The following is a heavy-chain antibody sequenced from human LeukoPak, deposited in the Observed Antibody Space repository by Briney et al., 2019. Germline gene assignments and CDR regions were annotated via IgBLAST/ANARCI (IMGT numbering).Heavy chain of an antibody. CDR2: IIPIFGTA. J-gene: IGHJ4*02. CDR1: GGTFSSYA. D-gene: IGHD2-2*01. Sequence: SVKVSCKASGGTFSSYAISWVRQAPGQGLEWTGGIIPIFGTANYAQKFQGRVTITADESTSTAYMELSSLRSEDTAVYYCARGVVVVPAAPYYFDYWGQGTLVTVSS. V-gene: IGHV1-69*13. CDR3: ARGVVVVPAAPYYFDY.